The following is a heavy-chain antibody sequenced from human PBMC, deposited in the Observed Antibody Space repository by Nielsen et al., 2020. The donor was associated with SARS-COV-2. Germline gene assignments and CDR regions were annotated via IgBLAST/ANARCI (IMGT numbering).Heavy chain of an antibody. CDR3: ARGSLYYDILTGYFDY. J-gene: IGHJ4*02. CDR2: ISSSGSTI. CDR1: GGSFSGYY. V-gene: IGHV3-11*01. Sequence: LSLTCAVYGGSFSGYYWSWIRQAPGKGLEWVSYISSSGSTIYYADSVKGRFTISRDNAKNSLYLQMNSLRAEDTAVYYCARGSLYYDILTGYFDYWGQGTLVTVSS. D-gene: IGHD3-9*01.